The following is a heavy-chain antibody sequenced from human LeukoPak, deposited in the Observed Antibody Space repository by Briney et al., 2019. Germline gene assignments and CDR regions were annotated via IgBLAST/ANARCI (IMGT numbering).Heavy chain of an antibody. CDR2: ISAYNGNT. CDR3: ARDYYGSGSYSDY. V-gene: IGHV1-18*01. CDR1: GGTFSSYA. J-gene: IGHJ4*02. D-gene: IGHD3-10*01. Sequence: ASVEVSCKASGGTFSSYAISWVRQAPGQGLEWMGWISAYNGNTNYAQKLQGRVTMTTDTSTSTAYMELRSLRSDDTAVYYCARDYYGSGSYSDYWGQGTLVTVSS.